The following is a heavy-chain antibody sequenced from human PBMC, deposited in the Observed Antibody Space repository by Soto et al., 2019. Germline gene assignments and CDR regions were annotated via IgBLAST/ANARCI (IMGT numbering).Heavy chain of an antibody. Sequence: ASVKVSCKASGYTFTSYYMHWAPQAPGQGFEWMGIINPSGGSTSYAQKFQGRVTMTRDTSTGTVYMELSSLRSEDTAVYYCARGAFGSGYYLMIPYFDYWGQGTLVTVS. CDR2: INPSGGST. CDR1: GYTFTSYY. D-gene: IGHD3-22*01. V-gene: IGHV1-46*01. CDR3: ARGAFGSGYYLMIPYFDY. J-gene: IGHJ4*02.